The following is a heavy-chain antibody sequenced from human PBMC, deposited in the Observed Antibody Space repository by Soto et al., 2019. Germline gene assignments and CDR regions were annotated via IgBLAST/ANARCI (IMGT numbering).Heavy chain of an antibody. Sequence: GASVKVSCKASGGTFSSYAISWVRQAPGQGLEWMGGIIPIFGTANYAQKFQGRVTITADESTSTAYMELSSLRSEDTAVYYCARGENRFGSSWYTASYYYGMDVWGQGTTVNVSS. V-gene: IGHV1-69*13. CDR1: GGTFSSYA. J-gene: IGHJ6*02. CDR2: IIPIFGTA. CDR3: ARGENRFGSSWYTASYYYGMDV. D-gene: IGHD6-13*01.